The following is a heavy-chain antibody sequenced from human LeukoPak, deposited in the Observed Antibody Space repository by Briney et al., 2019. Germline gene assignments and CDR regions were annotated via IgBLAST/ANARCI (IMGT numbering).Heavy chain of an antibody. CDR1: GGSISSGGYY. D-gene: IGHD6-13*01. V-gene: IGHV4-31*03. Sequence: SETLSLTCTVSGGSISSGGYYWSWIRQHPGKGLEWIGYIYYSGSTYYNPSLKSRVTISVDTSKNQFSLKLSSVTAADTAVYYCARATTQQLVFDYWAREPWSPSPQ. CDR2: IYYSGST. J-gene: IGHJ4*02. CDR3: ARATTQQLVFDY.